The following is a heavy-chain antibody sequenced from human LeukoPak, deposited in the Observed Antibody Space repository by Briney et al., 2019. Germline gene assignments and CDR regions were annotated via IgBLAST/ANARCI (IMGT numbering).Heavy chain of an antibody. J-gene: IGHJ3*02. CDR1: GFTVSSNY. CDR2: IYSGGST. CDR3: ASDTSSIAARYDAFDI. D-gene: IGHD6-6*01. V-gene: IGHV3-66*02. Sequence: PGGSLRLSCAASGFTVSSNYMSWVRQAPGKGLEWVSVIYSGGSTYYADSVKGRFTISRDNSKNTLYLQMNSLRAEDTAVYYCASDTSSIAARYDAFDIWGQGTMVTVSS.